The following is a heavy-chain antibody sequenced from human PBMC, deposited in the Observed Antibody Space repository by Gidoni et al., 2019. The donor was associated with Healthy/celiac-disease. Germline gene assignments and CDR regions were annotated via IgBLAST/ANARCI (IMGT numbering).Heavy chain of an antibody. D-gene: IGHD3-22*01. J-gene: IGHJ4*02. CDR1: GYSISSGYY. Sequence: QVQLQESGPGLVKPSETLSLTCAVSGYSISSGYYWGWIRQPPGKGLEWIGSIYHSGSTYYNPSLKSRVTISVDTSKNQFSLKLSSVTAADTAVYYCALVDYYDSSGIHFDYWGQGTLVTVSS. CDR3: ALVDYYDSSGIHFDY. CDR2: IYHSGST. V-gene: IGHV4-38-2*01.